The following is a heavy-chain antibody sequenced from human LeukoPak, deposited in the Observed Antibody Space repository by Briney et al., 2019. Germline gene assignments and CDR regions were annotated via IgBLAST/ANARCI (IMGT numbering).Heavy chain of an antibody. CDR3: ASIGRPGHTVTTGY. Sequence: SETLSLTCTVSGGSISSSSYYWGWIRQPPGKGLEWIGSIYYSGSTYYNPSLKSRVTISVDTSKNQFSLKLSSVTAADTAVYYCASIGRPGHTVTTGYWGQGTLVTVSS. CDR2: IYYSGST. V-gene: IGHV4-39*01. J-gene: IGHJ4*02. D-gene: IGHD4-11*01. CDR1: GGSISSSSYY.